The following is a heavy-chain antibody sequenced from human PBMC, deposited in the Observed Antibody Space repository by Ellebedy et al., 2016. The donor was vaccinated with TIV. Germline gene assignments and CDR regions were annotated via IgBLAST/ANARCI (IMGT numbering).Heavy chain of an antibody. CDR2: ISAYNGNT. J-gene: IGHJ4*02. Sequence: AASVKVSCKASHYTFTNYGISWVRQAPGQGLEWMGWISAYNGNTNYAQRFQGRVTMTTDTSTRTAYMELRSLRSDDTAVYYCARDSVSNSYDSSGFNDYWGQGTLVTVSS. D-gene: IGHD3-22*01. CDR1: HYTFTNYG. V-gene: IGHV1-18*01. CDR3: ARDSVSNSYDSSGFNDY.